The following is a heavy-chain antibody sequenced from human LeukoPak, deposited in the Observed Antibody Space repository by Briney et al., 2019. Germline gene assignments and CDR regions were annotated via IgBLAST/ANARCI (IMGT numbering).Heavy chain of an antibody. V-gene: IGHV4-39*01. CDR3: ARLNSGSYSGAFDI. J-gene: IGHJ3*02. Sequence: PSETLSLTCTVSGGSISSSSYYWGWIRQPPGKGLEWIARIYYSGSTHSNPSLKSRVTISVDTSKNQFSLKLNSVTAADTAVYYCARLNSGSYSGAFDIWGQGTLVPVSS. D-gene: IGHD1-26*01. CDR1: GGSISSSSYY. CDR2: IYYSGST.